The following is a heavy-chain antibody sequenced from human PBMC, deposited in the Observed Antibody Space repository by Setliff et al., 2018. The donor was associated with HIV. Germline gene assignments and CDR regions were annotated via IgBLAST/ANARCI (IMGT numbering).Heavy chain of an antibody. CDR2: INPTSGDT. Sequence: GASVKVSCKASGYTFSDYYMHWVRQAPGQGLEWMGRINPTSGDTNYAQKFQGRVTMTRDTSISTAYMELSRLKSDDAAVYYCAREGISGSYFDYWGQGTLVTVSS. CDR3: AREGISGSYFDY. V-gene: IGHV1-2*06. J-gene: IGHJ4*02. CDR1: GYTFSDYY. D-gene: IGHD1-26*01.